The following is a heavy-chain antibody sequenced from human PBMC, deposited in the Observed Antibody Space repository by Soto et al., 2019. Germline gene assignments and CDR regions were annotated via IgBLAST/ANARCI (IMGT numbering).Heavy chain of an antibody. V-gene: IGHV4-30-4*01. CDR3: LRDIFESVAPGGI. CDR2: IYFTGNREST. D-gene: IGHD3-9*01. Sequence: KPSETLSLTCNVSGGSVTSGAYYWSWIRQFPGAGLEWIGYIYFTGNRESTYYNPSLKSRLSMSMDTSNNLFSLKLTSVTAADTAIFFCLRDIFESVAPGGIWGQGLRVTVSS. J-gene: IGHJ4*02. CDR1: GGSVTSGAYY.